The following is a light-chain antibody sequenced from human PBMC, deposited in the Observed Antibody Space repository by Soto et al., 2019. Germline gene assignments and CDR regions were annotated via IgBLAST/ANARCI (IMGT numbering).Light chain of an antibody. CDR2: AAS. CDR1: QSSSSY. Sequence: DIQMTQSPPSLSASVGDRVTIFCRSSQSSSSYLNWYHQRPGKAPTLLIYAASSLQSGVPSRFSGSGSGTDFTLTISSLQPEDFGTYCCQQSYTAPRTFGGGTKVDI. J-gene: IGKJ4*01. CDR3: QQSYTAPRT. V-gene: IGKV1-39*01.